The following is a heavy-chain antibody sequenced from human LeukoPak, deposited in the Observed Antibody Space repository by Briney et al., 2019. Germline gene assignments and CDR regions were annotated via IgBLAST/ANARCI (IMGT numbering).Heavy chain of an antibody. D-gene: IGHD2-15*01. CDR1: GFTFSSYS. Sequence: GGSLRLSCASSGFTFSSYSMHWVRQPPGKGLEWVSYISSSSSTIYYADSEKGRFTISRDNAKNSLYLQMNSLRAEDKAVYYCARQERVVVVAAPSTIYYYYYMDVWGKGTTVTVSS. CDR2: ISSSSSTI. V-gene: IGHV3-48*04. J-gene: IGHJ6*03. CDR3: ARQERVVVVAAPSTIYYYYYMDV.